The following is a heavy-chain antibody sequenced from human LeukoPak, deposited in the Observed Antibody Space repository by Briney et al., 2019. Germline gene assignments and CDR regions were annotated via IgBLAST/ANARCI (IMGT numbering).Heavy chain of an antibody. D-gene: IGHD3-10*02. J-gene: IGHJ6*04. Sequence: PGGSLRLSCVASGFIFSSYSMNWVRQAPGKGLEWVSGISPSGDITYYADSVKGRFTISRDNSKNTLYLQMNSLRAEDTAVYYCAELGITMIGGVWGKGTTVTISS. CDR1: GFIFSSYS. V-gene: IGHV3-23*01. CDR3: AELGITMIGGV. CDR2: ISPSGDIT.